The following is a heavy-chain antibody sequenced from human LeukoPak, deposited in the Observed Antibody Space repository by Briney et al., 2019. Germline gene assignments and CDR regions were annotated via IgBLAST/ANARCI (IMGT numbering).Heavy chain of an antibody. D-gene: IGHD3-3*01. V-gene: IGHV1-18*04. Sequence: ASVKVSCKASGYTFTGYYMHWVRQAPGRGLEWMGWISAYNGNTNYAQKLQGRVTMTTDTSTSTAYMELRSLRSDDTAVYYCARGPPFGYFDYWGQGTLVTVSS. CDR2: ISAYNGNT. J-gene: IGHJ4*02. CDR1: GYTFTGYY. CDR3: ARGPPFGYFDY.